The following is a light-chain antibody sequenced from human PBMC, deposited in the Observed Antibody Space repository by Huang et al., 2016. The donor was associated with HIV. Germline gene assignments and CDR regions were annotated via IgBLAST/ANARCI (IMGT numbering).Light chain of an antibody. CDR1: QSVLYSSNNKND. Sequence: DIVMTQSPDSLAVSLGERATINCKSSQSVLYSSNNKNDLAWYQQKPGQPPKLLIDGASTRESGVPDRCSGSGSGTDFTLTISSLQAEDVAVYYCQQYYSTLTFGGGTKVEIK. V-gene: IGKV4-1*01. CDR2: GAS. CDR3: QQYYSTLT. J-gene: IGKJ4*01.